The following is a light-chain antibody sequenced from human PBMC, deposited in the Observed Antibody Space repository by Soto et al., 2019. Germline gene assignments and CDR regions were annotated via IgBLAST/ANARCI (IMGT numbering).Light chain of an antibody. CDR2: GAS. CDR3: QQYGSSPPYT. CDR1: QSVSSSY. J-gene: IGKJ2*01. Sequence: EIVLTQSPGTLSLSPGERATLSCRASQSVSSSYLAWYQQKPGQAPRLLIYGASSRATGIPDRFSGSGSGTDFTLTISRLEPEDVAVYYCQQYGSSPPYTFGQGTKREIK. V-gene: IGKV3-20*01.